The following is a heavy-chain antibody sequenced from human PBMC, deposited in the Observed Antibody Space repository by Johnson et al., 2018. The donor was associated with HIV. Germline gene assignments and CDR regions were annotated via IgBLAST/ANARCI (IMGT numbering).Heavy chain of an antibody. J-gene: IGHJ3*02. V-gene: IGHV3-20*04. CDR2: IDWNGGNS. D-gene: IGHD3-16*02. Sequence: VQLVESGGGVVRPGGSLRLSCASSGFTFDDYGMSWVRQAPGKGLEWVSGIDWNGGNSGYADSVKGRFTISRDNAKNSLYLQMNSLRADDTALYYCARDRGWGVIDACDIWGQGTMVSVSS. CDR3: ARDRGWGVIDACDI. CDR1: GFTFDDYG.